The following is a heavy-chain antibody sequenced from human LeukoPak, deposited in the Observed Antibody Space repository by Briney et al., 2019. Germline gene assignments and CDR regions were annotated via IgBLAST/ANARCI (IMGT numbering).Heavy chain of an antibody. Sequence: GESLQISCKGSGYSFTSYWIGWVRQMPGKGLEWMGIIYPGDSDTRYSPSFQGQVTISADKSISTAYLQWSSLKASDTAMYYCARMRVAARWNWFDPRGQGTLVTVSS. CDR3: ARMRVAARWNWFDP. J-gene: IGHJ5*02. V-gene: IGHV5-51*01. CDR1: GYSFTSYW. CDR2: IYPGDSDT. D-gene: IGHD6-6*01.